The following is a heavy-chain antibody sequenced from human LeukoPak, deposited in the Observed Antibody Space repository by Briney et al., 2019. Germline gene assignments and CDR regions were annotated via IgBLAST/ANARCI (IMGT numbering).Heavy chain of an antibody. CDR1: GFTFSSYA. D-gene: IGHD3-22*01. CDR3: VKDMRAQVIITTGPLY. Sequence: GGSLRLSCAASGFTFSSYAMSWVRQAPGKGLEWVSAISGSGGSTYYADSVKGRFTISRDNSKNTLYLQMNSLRAEDTAVYYCVKDMRAQVIITTGPLYWGQGTLVTVSS. V-gene: IGHV3-23*01. CDR2: ISGSGGST. J-gene: IGHJ4*02.